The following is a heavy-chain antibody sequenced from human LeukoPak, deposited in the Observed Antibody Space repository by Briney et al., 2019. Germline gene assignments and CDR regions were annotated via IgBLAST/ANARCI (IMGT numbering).Heavy chain of an antibody. D-gene: IGHD2-15*01. V-gene: IGHV4-59*01. Sequence: PSETLSLTCTVSGGSISSYYWSWIRQPPGKGLEWIGYIYYSGSTNYNPSLKSRVTISVDTSKNQFSLKLSSVTAADTAVYYCARECGSCYSGAFDIWGQGTMVTVSS. CDR2: IYYSGST. J-gene: IGHJ3*02. CDR3: ARECGSCYSGAFDI. CDR1: GGSISSYY.